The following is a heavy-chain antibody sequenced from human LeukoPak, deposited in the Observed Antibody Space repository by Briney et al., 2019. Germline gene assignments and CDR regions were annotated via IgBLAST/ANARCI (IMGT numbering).Heavy chain of an antibody. CDR3: ARIHFTITNFDY. CDR2: IKQDGSEK. CDR1: GFTFSGFW. D-gene: IGHD5-12*01. J-gene: IGHJ4*02. V-gene: IGHV3-7*01. Sequence: PGGSLRLSCAASGFTFSGFWMTWVRQAPGKGLEWVANIKQDGSEKYYVDSVKGRFTISRDNAKNSVYLQMNSLGAEDTAVYYCARIHFTITNFDYWGQGTLVTVSS.